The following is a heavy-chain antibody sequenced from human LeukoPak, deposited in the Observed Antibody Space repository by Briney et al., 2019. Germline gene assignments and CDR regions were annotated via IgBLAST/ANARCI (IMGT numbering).Heavy chain of an antibody. CDR2: IYPGDSDT. Sequence: GESLKISCKGSGYSFTTYWIGWVRQMPGKGLEWMGIIYPGDSDTRYSPSFQGQVTISADKSISTAYLQWSSLKASDTAMYYCARGPGIYGDLVSYFDLWGQGSLVTVSS. CDR1: GYSFTTYW. D-gene: IGHD4-17*01. V-gene: IGHV5-51*01. J-gene: IGHJ4*02. CDR3: ARGPGIYGDLVSYFDL.